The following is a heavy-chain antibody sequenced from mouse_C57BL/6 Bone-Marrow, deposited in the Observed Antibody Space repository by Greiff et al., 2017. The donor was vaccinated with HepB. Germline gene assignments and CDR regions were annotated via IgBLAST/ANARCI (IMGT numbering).Heavy chain of an antibody. CDR1: GFSLTSYA. CDR3: ARTRTGKVYAMDY. V-gene: IGHV2-9-1*01. D-gene: IGHD4-1*01. J-gene: IGHJ4*01. CDR2: IWTGGGT. Sequence: VQVVESGPGLVAPSQSLSITCTVSGFSLTSYAISWVRQPPGKGLEWLGVIWTGGGTNYNSALKSRLSISKDNSKSQVFLKMNSLQTDDTARYYCARTRTGKVYAMDYWGQGTSVTVSS.